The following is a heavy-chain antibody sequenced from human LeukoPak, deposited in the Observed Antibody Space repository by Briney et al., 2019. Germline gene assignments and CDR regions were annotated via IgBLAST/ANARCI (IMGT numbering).Heavy chain of an antibody. CDR2: INTNTRNP. CDR1: GYTFTKYA. J-gene: IGHJ3*02. V-gene: IGHV7-4-1*02. Sequence: RGASVKVSCKASGYTFTKYAMNWVRQAPGQGLEWMGWINTNTRNPTYAQGFTGRVVFSLDTSVSTAYLQISSLKAEDTAVYYCARGGFESRWACDIWGQGTMVTVSS. D-gene: IGHD3-22*01. CDR3: ARGGFESRWACDI.